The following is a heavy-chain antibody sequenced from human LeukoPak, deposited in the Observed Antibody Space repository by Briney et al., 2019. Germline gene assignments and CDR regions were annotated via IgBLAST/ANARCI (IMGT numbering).Heavy chain of an antibody. CDR1: GYTFTSYD. V-gene: IGHV1-8*01. Sequence: ASVKVSCKASGYTFTSYDINWVRQATGQGLEWMGWMNPNSGNTGYAQKFQGRVTMTRNTSISTAYMELNSLRAEDTAVYYCAKDVVFEVGAIDYWGQRTLVTVSS. J-gene: IGHJ4*02. D-gene: IGHD1-26*01. CDR3: AKDVVFEVGAIDY. CDR2: MNPNSGNT.